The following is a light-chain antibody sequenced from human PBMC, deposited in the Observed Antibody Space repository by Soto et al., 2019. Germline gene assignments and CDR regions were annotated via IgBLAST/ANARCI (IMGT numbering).Light chain of an antibody. V-gene: IGLV1-47*01. Sequence: QSVLTQPPSASGTPGQRVTISCSGSSSNIGSNYVYWYQQLPGTAPKLLIYRNNQRPSGVPDRFSGSKSGTSASLAISGLRPEDEADYYCAAWDDSLSGDVFGTGTKLTVL. CDR3: AAWDDSLSGDV. CDR1: SSNIGSNY. J-gene: IGLJ1*01. CDR2: RNN.